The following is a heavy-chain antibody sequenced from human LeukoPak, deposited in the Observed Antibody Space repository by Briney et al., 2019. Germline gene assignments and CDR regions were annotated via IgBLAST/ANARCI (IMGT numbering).Heavy chain of an antibody. CDR2: ISFDGRNI. J-gene: IGHJ4*02. CDR3: AGGALPYYFDY. Sequence: PGGSLRLSCAASGFTFSSYGMHWVRHAPGKGLEWVAVISFDGRNIYYADSVKGRFTISRDNSKNTLYLQMNSLRAEDTAVYYCAGGALPYYFDYWGQGTLVNVSA. CDR1: GFTFSSYG. V-gene: IGHV3-30*03.